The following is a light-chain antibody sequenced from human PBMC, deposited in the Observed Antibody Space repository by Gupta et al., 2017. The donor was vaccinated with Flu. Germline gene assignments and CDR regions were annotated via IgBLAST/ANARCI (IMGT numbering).Light chain of an antibody. CDR3: HQSSSFPIT. J-gene: IGKJ5*01. CDR1: QYIGSN. CDR2: YAS. Sequence: DFKSVTPREKVTITCRASQYIGSNLHWYQQKPDQSPKLLIKYASQSSSGVPSRFSGSGSGTDFTLTINSVEAEDAATYYCHQSSSFPITFGQGTRLEIK. V-gene: IGKV6-21*01.